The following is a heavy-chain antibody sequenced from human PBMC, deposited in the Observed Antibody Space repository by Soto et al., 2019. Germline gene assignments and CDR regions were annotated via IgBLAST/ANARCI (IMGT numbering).Heavy chain of an antibody. CDR2: IYDGDSDT. J-gene: IGHJ4*02. D-gene: IGHD3-22*01. CDR1: GYTFTNYW. Sequence: GESLKISCKGSGYTFTNYWIGWVRQMPGKGLEWMGIIYDGDSDTIYNPSFQGQVTISDDKSISTAYLQWSSLKASDTAMYYCARVRDTGGYYPKYFDSWAQGTLVTVSS. V-gene: IGHV5-51*01. CDR3: ARVRDTGGYYPKYFDS.